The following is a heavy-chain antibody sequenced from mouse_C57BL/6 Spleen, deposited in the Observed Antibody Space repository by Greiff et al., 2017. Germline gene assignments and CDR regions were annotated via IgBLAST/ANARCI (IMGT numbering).Heavy chain of an antibody. D-gene: IGHD2-5*01. J-gene: IGHJ3*01. Sequence: EVKLMESGGGLVQPKGSLKLSCAASGFSFNTYAMNWVRQAPGKGLEWVARIRSKSNNYATYYADSVKDRFTISRDDSESMLYLQMNNLKTEDTAMYYCVRSGYSNTGFAYWGQGTLVTVSA. CDR2: IRSKSNNYAT. CDR1: GFSFNTYA. V-gene: IGHV10-1*01. CDR3: VRSGYSNTGFAY.